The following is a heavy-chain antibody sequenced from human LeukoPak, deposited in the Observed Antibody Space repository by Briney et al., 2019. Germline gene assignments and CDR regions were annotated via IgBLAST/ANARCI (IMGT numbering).Heavy chain of an antibody. CDR3: ARTYYDFWSGSRNIYYFDY. CDR1: GFTFSRYW. D-gene: IGHD3-3*01. V-gene: IGHV3-7*03. J-gene: IGHJ4*02. Sequence: GGSLRLSCAASGFTFSRYWMSWVRQAPGKGLEWVANIKQDGSEKNYVDSVKGRFTISRDNAKNSLYLQMNSLRAEDTAVYYCARTYYDFWSGSRNIYYFDYWSQGTLVTVSS. CDR2: IKQDGSEK.